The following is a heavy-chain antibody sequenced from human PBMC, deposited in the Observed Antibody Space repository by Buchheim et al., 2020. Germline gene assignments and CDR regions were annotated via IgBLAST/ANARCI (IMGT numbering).Heavy chain of an antibody. CDR2: ISYDGSNK. V-gene: IGHV3-30*04. J-gene: IGHJ4*02. CDR3: SRVSARCLQQAHFDY. Sequence: QVQLVESGGGVVQPGRSLRLSCAASGFTFSSYAMHWVRQAPGKGLEWVAVISYDGSNKYYADSVKGRFTISRDNSKNTLYRQMSSLRSKDTAVYYCSRVSARCLQQAHFDYWGQGTL. D-gene: IGHD5-24*01. CDR1: GFTFSSYA.